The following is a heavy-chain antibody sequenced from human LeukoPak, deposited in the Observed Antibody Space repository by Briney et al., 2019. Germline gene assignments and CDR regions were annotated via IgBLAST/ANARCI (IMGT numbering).Heavy chain of an antibody. CDR3: ARASYYYDTTGLGAVDI. J-gene: IGHJ3*02. Sequence: PGGSLRLACAASGFTFNDHGMGWVRHPGGKGLGGVTGMNWSSDKIGYADSVKGRFTISRDDAKTSLFLQMNSLRAEDTALYYCARASYYYDTTGLGAVDIWGQGTRVTVSS. CDR1: GFTFNDHG. CDR2: MNWSSDKI. V-gene: IGHV3-9*01. D-gene: IGHD3-22*01.